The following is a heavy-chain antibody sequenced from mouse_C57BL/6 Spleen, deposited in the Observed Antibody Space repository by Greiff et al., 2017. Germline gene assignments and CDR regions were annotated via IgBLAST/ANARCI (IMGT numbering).Heavy chain of an antibody. J-gene: IGHJ4*01. D-gene: IGHD2-10*01. CDR3: ARTYSSFYYYAMDY. Sequence: EVQLVESGGGLVKPGGSLKLSCAASGFTFSDYGMHWVRQAPEKGLEWVAYISSGSSTIYYADTVTGRFTISRDNAKNTLFLQMTSLRSEDTAMYYCARTYSSFYYYAMDYWGQGTSVTVSS. V-gene: IGHV5-17*01. CDR2: ISSGSSTI. CDR1: GFTFSDYG.